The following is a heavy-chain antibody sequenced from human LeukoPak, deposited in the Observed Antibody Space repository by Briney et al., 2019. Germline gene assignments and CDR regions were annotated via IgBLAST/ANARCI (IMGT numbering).Heavy chain of an antibody. CDR2: INHSGST. Sequence: SETLSLTCAVYGGSFSGYYWSWIRQPPGKGLEWIGEINHSGSTNYNPSLKSRVTISVDTSKNQFSLKLSSVTAADTAVYYCARSVYDISSYYYGMGVWGQGTTVTVSS. CDR3: ARSVYDISSYYYGMGV. D-gene: IGHD3-9*01. V-gene: IGHV4-34*01. CDR1: GGSFSGYY. J-gene: IGHJ6*02.